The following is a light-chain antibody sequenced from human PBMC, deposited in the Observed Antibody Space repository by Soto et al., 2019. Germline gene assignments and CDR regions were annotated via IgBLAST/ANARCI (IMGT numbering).Light chain of an antibody. CDR3: SSYTSSTAYI. V-gene: IGLV2-14*03. J-gene: IGLJ1*01. Sequence: QSALTQPASVSGSPGQSITISCTGTSSDVGGYSYVSWYQQHPGDAPKLMIYHVTNRPSGVSDRFSGSKSGNTASLTISGLQAEDEADYYCSSYTSSTAYIFGIGTKVTVL. CDR1: SSDVGGYSY. CDR2: HVT.